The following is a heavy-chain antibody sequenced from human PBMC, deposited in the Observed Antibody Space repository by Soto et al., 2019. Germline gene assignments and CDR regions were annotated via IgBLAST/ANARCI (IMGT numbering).Heavy chain of an antibody. CDR3: ARDVGGISGRALNY. J-gene: IGHJ4*02. Sequence: QVQLVQSGAEVKKPGSSVKVSCKASGGTFSSYAISWVRQAPGQGLEWMGWISAYNGNTNYAQKLQGRVTMTTDTSTSTAYMELRSLRSDDTAVYYCARDVGGISGRALNYWGQGTLVTVSS. CDR1: GGTFSSYA. CDR2: ISAYNGNT. V-gene: IGHV1-18*01. D-gene: IGHD3-10*01.